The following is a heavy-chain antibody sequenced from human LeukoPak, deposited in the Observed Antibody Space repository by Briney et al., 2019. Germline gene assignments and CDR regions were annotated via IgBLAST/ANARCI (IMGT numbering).Heavy chain of an antibody. J-gene: IGHJ6*02. CDR3: ASPWDYGGYGMDV. D-gene: IGHD4-23*01. Sequence: SETLSLTCTVSGGSISSSNYYWGWIRQPPGKGLEWIGSIYYSGSTFYNPSLKSRVAISVDTSKNQFSLKLSSVTAADTAVYYCASPWDYGGYGMDVWGQGTTVTVSS. CDR1: GGSISSSNYY. CDR2: IYYSGST. V-gene: IGHV4-39*01.